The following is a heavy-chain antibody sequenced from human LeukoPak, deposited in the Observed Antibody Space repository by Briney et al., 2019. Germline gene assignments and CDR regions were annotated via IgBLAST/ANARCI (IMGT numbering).Heavy chain of an antibody. CDR3: AAARGSFIHWFDP. CDR2: FDPEDAET. J-gene: IGHJ5*02. Sequence: GGSVKVSCKVSGYTLTELSMQWVRQAPGKGLEWMGGFDPEDAETIYAQKFQGRVTMTEDTSTDTAYMELSSLRSEDTAVYYCAAARGSFIHWFDPWGQGTLVTVSS. V-gene: IGHV1-24*01. CDR1: GYTLTELS. D-gene: IGHD1-26*01.